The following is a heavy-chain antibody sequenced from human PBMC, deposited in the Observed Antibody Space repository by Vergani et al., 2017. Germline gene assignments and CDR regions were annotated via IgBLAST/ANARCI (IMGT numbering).Heavy chain of an antibody. CDR2: IYYSGST. D-gene: IGHD6-19*01. CDR1: GASIRSSNYY. Sequence: QLQLQESGPGLVKPSATLSPTCSVSGASIRSSNYYWGWIRQPPGKGLEWIASIYYSGSTYYNPSLKSRVTISVDTSKNQFSLKLSSVTAADTAVYFCARHSTVEWLVKLGWIDPWGKGILVTVSS. J-gene: IGHJ5*02. V-gene: IGHV4-39*01. CDR3: ARHSTVEWLVKLGWIDP.